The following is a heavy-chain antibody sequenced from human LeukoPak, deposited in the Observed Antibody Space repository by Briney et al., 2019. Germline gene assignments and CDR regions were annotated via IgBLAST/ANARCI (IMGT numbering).Heavy chain of an antibody. D-gene: IGHD1-26*01. V-gene: IGHV3-15*01. CDR2: IKTKTDDGAT. Sequence: GGSLRLSCAASGYTFSSYWMHWVRQAPGKGLVWVGRIKTKTDDGATDYSAPVKARFTISRDDSKTTLYLQMNGLKTEDTAIYYCTTYVGASAYWGQGTLVTVSS. CDR1: GYTFSSYW. J-gene: IGHJ4*02. CDR3: TTYVGASAY.